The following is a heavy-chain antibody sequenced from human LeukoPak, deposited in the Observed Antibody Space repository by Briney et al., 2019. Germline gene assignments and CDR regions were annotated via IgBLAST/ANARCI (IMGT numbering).Heavy chain of an antibody. CDR2: IYHSGST. Sequence: SETLSLTCAVYGASISSSNWWSWVRQPPGKGLEWIGEIYHSGSTNYNPSLKSRVTISVDKSKNQFSLKLSSVTAADTAVYYCARGEFDGGVYFDYWGQGTLVTVSS. D-gene: IGHD3-16*01. CDR3: ARGEFDGGVYFDY. J-gene: IGHJ4*02. V-gene: IGHV4-4*02. CDR1: GASISSSNW.